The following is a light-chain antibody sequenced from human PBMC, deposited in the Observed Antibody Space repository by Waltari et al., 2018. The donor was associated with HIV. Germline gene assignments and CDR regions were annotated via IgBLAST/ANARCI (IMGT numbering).Light chain of an antibody. CDR1: SDSIGTSD. Sequence: QAVLIQPPSTSGTPGQSASISCSGTSDSIGTSDVYGYQQHLGMAPKFLLYITGQRASGVPDRFSGSKSGNSASLVISGLRAEDEADYYCASWDGGLSGFVFGTGTKVTVL. V-gene: IGLV1-47*01. CDR2: ITG. CDR3: ASWDGGLSGFV. J-gene: IGLJ1*01.